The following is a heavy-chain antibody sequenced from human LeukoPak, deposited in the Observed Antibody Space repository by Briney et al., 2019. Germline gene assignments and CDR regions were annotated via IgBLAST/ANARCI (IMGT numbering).Heavy chain of an antibody. CDR1: GCTFSSYY. J-gene: IGHJ3*02. Sequence: ASVKVSCKASGCTFSSYYIHWVRQAPGQGLEWMGWINPNSGGTNYAQKFQGRVTMTRDTSISTAYMELSRLRSDDTAVYYCARFGVELRRYAFDIWGQGTMVTVSS. CDR2: INPNSGGT. V-gene: IGHV1-2*02. CDR3: ARFGVELRRYAFDI. D-gene: IGHD3-10*01.